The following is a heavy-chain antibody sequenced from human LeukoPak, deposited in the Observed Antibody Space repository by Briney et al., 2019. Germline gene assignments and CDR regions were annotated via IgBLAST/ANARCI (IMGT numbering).Heavy chain of an antibody. CDR1: GGSISSSSYY. Sequence: SETLSLTCTVSGGSISSSSYYWGWIRQPPGKGLEWIGSIYYSGSTYYNPSLKSRVTISVDTSKNQFSLKLSSVTAADTAVYYCAKTYSSSWDNWFDPWGQGTLVTVSS. CDR2: IYYSGST. J-gene: IGHJ5*02. D-gene: IGHD6-13*01. CDR3: AKTYSSSWDNWFDP. V-gene: IGHV4-39*07.